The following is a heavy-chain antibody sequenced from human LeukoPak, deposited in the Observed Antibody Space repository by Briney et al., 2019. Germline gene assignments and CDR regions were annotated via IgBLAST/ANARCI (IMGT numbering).Heavy chain of an antibody. CDR3: ARGGAARLHFQN. D-gene: IGHD6-6*01. CDR1: GGSISTYY. Sequence: SETLSLTCTVSGGSISTYYWNWIRQPPGKGLEWIGYIYHSGSTNYNPSLQSRVTISVDTSKNQFSLNPNSVTAADTAVYYCARGGAARLHFQNWGQGTLVTVSS. CDR2: IYHSGST. J-gene: IGHJ1*01. V-gene: IGHV4-59*01.